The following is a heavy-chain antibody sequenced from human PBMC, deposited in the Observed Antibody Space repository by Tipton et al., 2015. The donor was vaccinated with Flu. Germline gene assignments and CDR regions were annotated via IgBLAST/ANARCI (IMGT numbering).Heavy chain of an antibody. J-gene: IGHJ2*01. Sequence: LRLSCTVSGGSISSGSYYWSWIRQPAGKGLEWIGRIYTSGSTNYNPSLKSRVTISVDTSKNQFSLKLSSVTAADTAVYYCARGIAVARGAWWYFDLWGRGTLVTVSS. CDR1: GGSISSGSYY. CDR2: IYTSGST. D-gene: IGHD6-19*01. CDR3: ARGIAVARGAWWYFDL. V-gene: IGHV4-61*02.